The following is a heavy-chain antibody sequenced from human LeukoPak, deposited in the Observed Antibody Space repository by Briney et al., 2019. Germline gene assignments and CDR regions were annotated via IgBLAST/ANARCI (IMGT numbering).Heavy chain of an antibody. V-gene: IGHV4-61*09. Sequence: PSQTLSLTCTVSGGSISSGSYYWSWIRQPAGKGLEWIGHIYTSGSSNYSPSLKSRVTISVDTSKNQFSLKLTSVTAAHTAVYYCTKGRGIWGQGTLVTVSS. CDR3: TKGRGI. CDR2: IYTSGSS. D-gene: IGHD3-10*01. J-gene: IGHJ4*02. CDR1: GGSISSGSYY.